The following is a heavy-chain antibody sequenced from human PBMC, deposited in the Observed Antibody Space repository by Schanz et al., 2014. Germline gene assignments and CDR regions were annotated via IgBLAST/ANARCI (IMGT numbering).Heavy chain of an antibody. J-gene: IGHJ5*01. CDR1: GYSFSDFP. V-gene: IGHV7-4-1*02. Sequence: QVQLVQSASELKTPGASVRVSCKASGYSFSDFPINWVRQAPGQGLEWMGWINSNSGDPTYAQGFTGRFVFSLDTSVSTVYLQISSLKAEDTAIYYCAREARCFDSWGQGTLVTVSS. CDR2: INSNSGDP. CDR3: AREARCFDS. D-gene: IGHD6-6*01.